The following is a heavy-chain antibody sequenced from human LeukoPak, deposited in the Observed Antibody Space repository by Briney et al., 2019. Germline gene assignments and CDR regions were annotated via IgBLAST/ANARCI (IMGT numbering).Heavy chain of an antibody. CDR3: ARVSGTEGAARGPYYFDY. J-gene: IGHJ4*02. D-gene: IGHD6-6*01. Sequence: SETLSLTCTVSGGSISSGGSYWSWIRQHPGKGLEWIGYIYYSGSTYYNPSLKSRVTISVDTSKNQFSLKLSSVTAADTAVYYCARVSGTEGAARGPYYFDYWGQGTLVTVSS. V-gene: IGHV4-31*03. CDR2: IYYSGST. CDR1: GGSISSGGSY.